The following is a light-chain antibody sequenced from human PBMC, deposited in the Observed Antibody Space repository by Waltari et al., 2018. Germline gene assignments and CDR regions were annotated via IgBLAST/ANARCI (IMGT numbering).Light chain of an antibody. CDR2: DVY. V-gene: IGLV2-14*03. J-gene: IGLJ2*01. Sequence: QSALTQPASVSGAPGQSITLSCTGTSSDVCGYDFVSWYQQYPGKAPQLIIYDVYYRPSGVSQRFSAAKSGDTASLTISGLQTDDEADYYCSSYTSISTSVVFGGGTKLTVL. CDR1: SSDVCGYDF. CDR3: SSYTSISTSVV.